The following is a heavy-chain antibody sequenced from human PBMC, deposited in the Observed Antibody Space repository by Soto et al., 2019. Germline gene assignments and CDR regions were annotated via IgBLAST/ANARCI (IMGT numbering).Heavy chain of an antibody. V-gene: IGHV4-34*01. CDR3: AXYRAGLRFLEWLRAFDI. Sequence: SETLSLTCAVYGGSFSGYYWSWIRQPPGKGLEWIGEINHSGSTNYNPSLKSRVTISVDTSKNQFSLKLSSVTAADTAVYYCAXYRAGLRFLEWLRAFDIWGQGTMVTVSS. CDR1: GGSFSGYY. D-gene: IGHD3-3*01. CDR2: INHSGST. J-gene: IGHJ3*02.